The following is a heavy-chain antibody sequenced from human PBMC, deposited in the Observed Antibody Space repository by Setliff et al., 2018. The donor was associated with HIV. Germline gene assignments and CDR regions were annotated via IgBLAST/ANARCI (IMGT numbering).Heavy chain of an antibody. CDR1: GGSISSDY. V-gene: IGHV4-59*01. D-gene: IGHD3-22*01. CDR2: IYYSGGT. CDR3: ARSRTSSGYYGVTGYGMDV. Sequence: SETLSLTCTVSGGSISSDYWSWIRQPPGKGLEWIGYIYYSGGTNYNPSLTSRVTISVATSKNQFSLKLNSVTTADTAVYYCARSRTSSGYYGVTGYGMDVWGQGTTVTVSS. J-gene: IGHJ6*02.